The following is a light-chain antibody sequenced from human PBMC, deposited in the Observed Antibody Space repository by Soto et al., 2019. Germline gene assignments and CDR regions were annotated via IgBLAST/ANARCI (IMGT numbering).Light chain of an antibody. CDR3: QQSYTTPSVT. Sequence: DIQMTQSPSSLSASVGDRVTITCRASQSISNYLNWYQQKPGKAPKVLIYAASTLQDGVPSRFSGRGSGTDFSLTISSLQPEDFATYFCQQSYTTPSVTFGGGTKVEIK. V-gene: IGKV1-39*01. CDR2: AAS. J-gene: IGKJ4*01. CDR1: QSISNY.